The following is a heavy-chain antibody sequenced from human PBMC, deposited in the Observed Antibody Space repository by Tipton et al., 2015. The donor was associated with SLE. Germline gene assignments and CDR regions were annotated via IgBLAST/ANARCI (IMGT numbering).Heavy chain of an antibody. Sequence: TLSLTCTVSGGSISSSSYYWGWIRQPPGKGLEWIGSIYYSGSTYYNPSLKSRVTISVDTSKNQFSLKLSSVTAADTAAYYCARGGVGFFDIWGQGTMVTVSS. CDR3: ARGGVGFFDI. J-gene: IGHJ3*02. CDR2: IYYSGST. D-gene: IGHD1-26*01. CDR1: GGSISSSSYY. V-gene: IGHV4-39*07.